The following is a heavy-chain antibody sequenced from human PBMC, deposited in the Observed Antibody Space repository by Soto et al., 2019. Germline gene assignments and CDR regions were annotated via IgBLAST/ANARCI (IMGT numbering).Heavy chain of an antibody. CDR3: AKARNQQWVRLPFDY. CDR2: FSATSEYT. J-gene: IGHJ4*02. V-gene: IGHV3-23*01. D-gene: IGHD6-19*01. Sequence: EVQLLESGGGLVQPGGSLRLSCVGSGFFFSSYTMTWVRQAPGKGLEWVSSFSATSEYTYYADSVRGRFTISRDHSKNTLFLQMNSLPAEDTAMYYWAKARNQQWVRLPFDYWGQGILVIVSS. CDR1: GFFFSSYT.